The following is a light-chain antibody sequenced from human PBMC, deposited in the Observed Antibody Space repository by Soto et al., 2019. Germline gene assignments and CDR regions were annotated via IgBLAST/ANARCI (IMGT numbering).Light chain of an antibody. CDR2: GAS. CDR3: QQYGSSYPWT. CDR1: QSVSSSY. V-gene: IGKV3-20*01. Sequence: EIVLTQSPGTLSLSPGERATLSFRASQSVSSSYLAWYQQKPGQAPRLLIYGASSRATGIPDRFSGSGSGTDFTLTIRRLEPEDFAVYYCQQYGSSYPWTFGQGTNVDIK. J-gene: IGKJ1*01.